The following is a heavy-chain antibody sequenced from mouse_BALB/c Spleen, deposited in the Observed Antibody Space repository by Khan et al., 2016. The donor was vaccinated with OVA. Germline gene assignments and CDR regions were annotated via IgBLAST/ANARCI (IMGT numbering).Heavy chain of an antibody. CDR2: VLGCVST. J-gene: IGHJ4*01. V-gene: IGHV2-6-7*01. CDR1: GFSLNASG. Sequence: VSGPRLLAPSPNLFITCTSAGFSLNASGVNLVRHPPRKVLEWLGLVLGCVSTDYHSVIKNRMNISKDKTKSKVFLKMNRLQTDDKAMYYCARAYYGNYGEAMDYWGQGTTVTVSS. D-gene: IGHD2-10*01. CDR3: ARAYYGNYGEAMDY.